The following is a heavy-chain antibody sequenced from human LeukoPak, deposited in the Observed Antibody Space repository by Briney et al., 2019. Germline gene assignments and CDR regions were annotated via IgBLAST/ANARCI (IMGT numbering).Heavy chain of an antibody. V-gene: IGHV3-23*01. CDR3: AKGSSGDFFDL. J-gene: IGHJ4*02. CDR2: ISNDGGRT. CDR1: GFTFSSYA. D-gene: IGHD3-22*01. Sequence: PGGSLRLSCAASGFTFSSYAMSWVRQAPGKGLEWVSAISNDGGRTTYADCVKGRFSVSRDNSKNTLFLQMNSLRAEDTALYDCAKGSSGDFFDLWGQGTLVTVSS.